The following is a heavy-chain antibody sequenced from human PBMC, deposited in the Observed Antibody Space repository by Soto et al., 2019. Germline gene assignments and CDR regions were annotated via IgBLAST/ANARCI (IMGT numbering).Heavy chain of an antibody. CDR3: EXDXXKGGXXXXDXVVXPAVNWFDX. D-gene: IGHD2-2*01. J-gene: IGHJ5*02. V-gene: IGHV1-69*02. CDR2: IIPILGIA. Sequence: SVKVSCKASGGTFSSYTISWVRQAPGQGLEWMGRIIPILGIANYAQKFQGRVTITADKSTSTAYMELSSLRTEDTAVYYCEXDXXKGGXXXXDXVVXPAVNWFDXXXXXXXVXVXS. CDR1: GGTFSSYT.